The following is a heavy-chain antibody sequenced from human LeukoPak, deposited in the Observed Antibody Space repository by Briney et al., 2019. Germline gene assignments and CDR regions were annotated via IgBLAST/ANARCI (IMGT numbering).Heavy chain of an antibody. CDR2: IYYSGST. D-gene: IGHD4-17*01. V-gene: IGHV4-59*01. Sequence: SETLSLTCTVSGGSISSYYWSWIRQPPGKGLEWIGYIYYSGSTNYNPSLKSRVTISVDTSKNKFSLKLSSVTAADTAVYYCARAPSVTTYGWFDYWGQGTLVTVSS. CDR1: GGSISSYY. CDR3: ARAPSVTTYGWFDY. J-gene: IGHJ4*02.